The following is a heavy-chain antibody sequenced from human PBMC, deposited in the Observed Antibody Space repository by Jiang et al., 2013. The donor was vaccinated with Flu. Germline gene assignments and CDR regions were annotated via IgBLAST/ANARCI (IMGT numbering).Heavy chain of an antibody. V-gene: IGHV3-33*01. Sequence: VQLVESGGGVVQPGTSLRLSCAVSRFTFRSCGLHWVRQTPGKGLEWVAVLWYDGTTEYYADSVKGRFTISRDNSENTLYLQMNGLRAEDTAVYYCARDVGDPRSPRNDAFDMWGQGTMVTVSS. CDR3: ARDVGDPRSPRNDAFDM. D-gene: IGHD3-16*01. J-gene: IGHJ3*02. CDR1: RFTFRSCG. CDR2: LWYDGTTE.